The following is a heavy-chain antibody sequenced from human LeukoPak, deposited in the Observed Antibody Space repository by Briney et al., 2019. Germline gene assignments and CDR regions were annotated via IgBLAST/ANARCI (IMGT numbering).Heavy chain of an antibody. J-gene: IGHJ4*02. V-gene: IGHV1-69*01. CDR2: IIPIFGTA. CDR3: ARGHREDYYDSSGYFRD. CDR1: GGTFSSYA. D-gene: IGHD3-22*01. Sequence: SVKVSCKASGGTFSSYAISWVRQAPGQGLEWMGGIIPIFGTANYAQKFQGRVTITADESTSTAYMELSSLRSEDTAVYYCARGHREDYYDSSGYFRDWGQGTLVTVSS.